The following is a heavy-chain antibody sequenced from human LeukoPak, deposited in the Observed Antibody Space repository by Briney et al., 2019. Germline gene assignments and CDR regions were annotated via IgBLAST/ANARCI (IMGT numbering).Heavy chain of an antibody. CDR1: GYTFTGYY. CDR2: INPNSGGT. J-gene: IGHJ3*02. V-gene: IGHV1-2*02. Sequence: ASVKVSCEASGYTFTGYYMHWVRQAPGQGLEWMGWINPNSGGTNYAQKFQGRVTMTRDTSISTAYMELSRLRSDDTAVYYCASSTLEPRRFPDAFDIWGQGTMVTVSS. D-gene: IGHD1-1*01. CDR3: ASSTLEPRRFPDAFDI.